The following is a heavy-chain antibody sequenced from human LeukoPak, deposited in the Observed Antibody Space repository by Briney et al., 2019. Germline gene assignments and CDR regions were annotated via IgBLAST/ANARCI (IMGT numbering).Heavy chain of an antibody. CDR2: ISWNSVSI. Sequence: GGSLRLSCAASGFTFDDYAMHWVRQAPGKGLEWVSGISWNSVSIGYADSVKGRFTISRDNAKNSLYLQMNSLRAEDTALYYCVKDMGSRQDYYGMDVWGQGTTVTVSS. CDR1: GFTFDDYA. D-gene: IGHD3-16*01. CDR3: VKDMGSRQDYYGMDV. J-gene: IGHJ6*02. V-gene: IGHV3-9*01.